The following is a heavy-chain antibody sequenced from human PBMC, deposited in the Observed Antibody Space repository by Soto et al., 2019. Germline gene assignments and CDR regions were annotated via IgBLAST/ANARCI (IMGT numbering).Heavy chain of an antibody. CDR3: VRDGVGEFPIDY. CDR2: IDSGGRGT. CDR1: GFTFSHYW. J-gene: IGHJ4*02. V-gene: IGHV3-74*03. Sequence: EVHLVESGGGLVQPGGSLKLSCAASGFTFSHYWLHWVRQAPGKGLVWISRIDSGGRGTTYADSVKGRFTISRDNARNTLYLQMNSLRVDDTAVYYCVRDGVGEFPIDYWGQGTLVTVSS. D-gene: IGHD3-10*01.